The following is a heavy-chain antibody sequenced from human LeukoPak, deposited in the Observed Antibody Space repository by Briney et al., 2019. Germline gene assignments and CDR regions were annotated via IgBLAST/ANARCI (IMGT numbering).Heavy chain of an antibody. Sequence: GGSLRLSCAASGFTFSNYGMHWVRQAPGKGLEWVAVIWYDGSNKYYADSVKGRLTISRDNSKNTVYLQMNSLRAEDTAMYYCARDFYVGSKSYYIGYWGHGTLVTVSS. V-gene: IGHV3-33*01. CDR3: ARDFYVGSKSYYIGY. D-gene: IGHD3-10*01. CDR1: GFTFSNYG. CDR2: IWYDGSNK. J-gene: IGHJ4*01.